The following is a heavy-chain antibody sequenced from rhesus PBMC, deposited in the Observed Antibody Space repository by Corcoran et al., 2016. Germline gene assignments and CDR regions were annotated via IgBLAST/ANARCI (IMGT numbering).Heavy chain of an antibody. Sequence: EVQLVESGGGLVQPGGSLRLSCAASGFTFSSYGMSWVRQAPGKGLEWVSYISNGGGSTYYADSVKGRFTISRDNSKTTLSLKMNSLRAEDTAVYYCAKVAGWQWADYWGQGVLVTVSS. CDR3: AKVAGWQWADY. CDR2: ISNGGGST. D-gene: IGHD5-24*01. J-gene: IGHJ4*01. CDR1: GFTFSSYG. V-gene: IGHV3S5*01.